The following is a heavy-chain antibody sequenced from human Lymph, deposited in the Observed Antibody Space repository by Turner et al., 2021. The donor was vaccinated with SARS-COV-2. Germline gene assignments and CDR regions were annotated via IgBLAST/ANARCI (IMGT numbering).Heavy chain of an antibody. Sequence: QVQLQESGPGLVRPSETLSLTCTVSGGSISSTSWSWIRQFPGRGLEWIGYFYKIGSIDYNPTLRSRVTISVDTSKNQLSLNLISVTAADTAVYYCARHQGSTSGYDHGMNVWGQGTAVIVSS. CDR1: GGSISSTS. CDR3: ARHQGSTSGYDHGMNV. V-gene: IGHV4-59*08. D-gene: IGHD1-1*01. J-gene: IGHJ6*02. CDR2: FYKIGSI.